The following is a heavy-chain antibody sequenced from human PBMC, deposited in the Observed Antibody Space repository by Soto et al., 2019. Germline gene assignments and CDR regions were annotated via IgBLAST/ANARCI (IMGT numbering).Heavy chain of an antibody. V-gene: IGHV3-23*01. D-gene: IGHD1-1*01. CDR1: GATFKTYA. Sequence: GGSLRLSCAASGATFKTYAMYWVRQAPGKGLEWVSGISERGDTTHYADSVKGRFTISRDTSKNTLYLQLNSLRADDTAVYYCAKDKPGTTSFDYWGQGTLVTVSS. CDR3: AKDKPGTTSFDY. J-gene: IGHJ4*02. CDR2: ISERGDTT.